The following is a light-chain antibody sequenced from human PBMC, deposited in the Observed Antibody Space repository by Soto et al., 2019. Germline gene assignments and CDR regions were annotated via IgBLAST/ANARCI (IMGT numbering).Light chain of an antibody. J-gene: IGKJ4*01. V-gene: IGKV1-27*01. CDR3: QKYGSAPLT. CDR2: AAS. CDR1: QDINNY. Sequence: DIQMTQSPSSLSANVGDRVTITCRASQDINNYLVWYQQKPGKVPKVLIFAASTLQSGVPARFSGSGSGTHFTPTISSLHPEDAAISYCQKYGSAPLTFGRGTKVEIK.